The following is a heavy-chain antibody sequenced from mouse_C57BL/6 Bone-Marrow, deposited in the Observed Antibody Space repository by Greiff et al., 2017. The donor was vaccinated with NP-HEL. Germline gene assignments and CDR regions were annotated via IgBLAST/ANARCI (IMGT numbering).Heavy chain of an antibody. CDR3: ARRINSNYYAMDY. J-gene: IGHJ4*01. V-gene: IGHV1-55*01. D-gene: IGHD2-5*01. Sequence: VQLQQPGAELVKPGASVRMSCKASGYTFTSYWITWVKQRPGQGLEWIGDIYPGSGSTNYNEKFKSKAKLTVDTSSSTAYMPLSSLTSEDPAVYYCARRINSNYYAMDYWGQGTSVTGSS. CDR1: GYTFTSYW. CDR2: IYPGSGST.